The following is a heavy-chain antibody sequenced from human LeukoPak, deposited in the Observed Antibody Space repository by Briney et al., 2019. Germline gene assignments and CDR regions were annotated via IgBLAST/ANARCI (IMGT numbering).Heavy chain of an antibody. CDR2: INHSGST. D-gene: IGHD2-2*01. Sequence: PSETLSLTCAVSGGSFSDYSWSWIRQPPGKGLEWIGEINHSGSTNYNPSLKSRVTISVDTSKNQFSLKLSSVTAADTAVYYCARVGCSSTSCSPDFDYWGQGTLVTVSS. J-gene: IGHJ4*02. CDR1: GGSFSDYS. CDR3: ARVGCSSTSCSPDFDY. V-gene: IGHV4-34*01.